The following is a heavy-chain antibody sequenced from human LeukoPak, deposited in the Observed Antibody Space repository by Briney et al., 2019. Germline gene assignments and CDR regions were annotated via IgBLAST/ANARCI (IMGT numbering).Heavy chain of an antibody. CDR3: ARGVIAYYYYYYMDV. CDR2: IYYSGST. J-gene: IGHJ6*03. V-gene: IGHV4-39*01. D-gene: IGHD3-22*01. Sequence: PSETLSLTCTVSGGSISSSSYYWGWIRQPPGKGLEWIGSIYYSGSTYYNPSLKSRVTISVDTSKNQFSLKLSSVTAADTAVYYCARGVIAYYYYYYMDVRGKGTTVTVSS. CDR1: GGSISSSSYY.